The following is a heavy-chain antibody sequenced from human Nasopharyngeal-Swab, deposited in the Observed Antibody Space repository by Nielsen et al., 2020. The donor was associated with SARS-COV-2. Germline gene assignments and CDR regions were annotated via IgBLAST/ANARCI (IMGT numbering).Heavy chain of an antibody. V-gene: IGHV4-30-2*04. CDR3: ARGPGEVGTTYYYYYGMDV. D-gene: IGHD1-1*01. J-gene: IGHJ6*02. CDR2: IYHSGST. Sequence: WIRQPPGKGLEWIGYIYHSGSTYYNPSLKSRVTISVDTSKNQFSLKLSSVTAADTAVYYCARGPGEVGTTYYYYYGMDVWGQGTTVTVSS.